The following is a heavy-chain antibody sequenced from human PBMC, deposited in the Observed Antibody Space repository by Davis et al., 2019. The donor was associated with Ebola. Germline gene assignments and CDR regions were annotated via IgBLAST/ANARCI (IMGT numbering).Heavy chain of an antibody. J-gene: IGHJ6*04. CDR3: ARGPMYSSSSVDYYFGMDV. D-gene: IGHD6-6*01. CDR1: GGSISSGGYY. V-gene: IGHV4-61*08. CDR2: IFYSGST. Sequence: PSETLSLTCTVSGGSISSGGYYWSWIRQPPGKGLEWLGYIFYSGSTNYNPSLKSRVTISVDMSKNQFSLKLSSVTAADTAVYYCARGPMYSSSSVDYYFGMDVWGKGTAVTVSS.